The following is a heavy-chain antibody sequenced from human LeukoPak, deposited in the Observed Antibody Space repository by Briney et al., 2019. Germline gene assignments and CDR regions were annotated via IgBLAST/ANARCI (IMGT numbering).Heavy chain of an antibody. J-gene: IGHJ3*02. V-gene: IGHV4-59*01. CDR1: GGSITGYY. CDR2: ISYSGST. D-gene: IGHD1-26*01. Sequence: SETLSLTCTVSGGSITGYYWSWVRQPPGKGLECIGHISYSGSTSYNPSLRSRVTMSVDTSKNQFSLKLTSVTAADTAVYYCARQATSGSYYSGFDIWGQGTKVTVSS. CDR3: ARQATSGSYYSGFDI.